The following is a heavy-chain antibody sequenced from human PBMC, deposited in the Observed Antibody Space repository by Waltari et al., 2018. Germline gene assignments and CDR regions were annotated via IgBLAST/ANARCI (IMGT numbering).Heavy chain of an antibody. D-gene: IGHD4-17*01. CDR1: GGSISSYY. CDR3: VGALGYYYYMDV. V-gene: IGHV4-4*07. CDR2: IYTSGST. Sequence: QVQLQESGPGLVQRSETMSLHCTVSGGSISSYYWSWLRQPAGKGLEWIGRIYTSGSTNYNPSLKSRVTMSVDTSKNQFSLKLSSVTAADTAVYSCVGALGYYYYMDVWGKGTTVTVSS. J-gene: IGHJ6*03.